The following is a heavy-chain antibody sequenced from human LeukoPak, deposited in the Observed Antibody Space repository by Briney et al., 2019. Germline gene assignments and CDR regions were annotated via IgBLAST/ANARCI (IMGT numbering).Heavy chain of an antibody. CDR3: ARGISSSWPEYYFDY. CDR1: GFTVSSNY. V-gene: IGHV3-53*01. D-gene: IGHD6-13*01. J-gene: IGHJ4*02. CDR2: IYSGGST. Sequence: GGSLRLSCAASGFTVSSNYMSWVRQAPGKGLEWVSVIYSGGSTYYADSVKGRFTISRDNSKNTLYLQMNSLRAEDTAVYYCARGISSSWPEYYFDYWGQGTLVTVSS.